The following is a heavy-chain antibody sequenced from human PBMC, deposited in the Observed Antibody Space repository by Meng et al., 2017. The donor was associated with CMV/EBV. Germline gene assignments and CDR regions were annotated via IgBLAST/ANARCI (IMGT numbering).Heavy chain of an antibody. CDR2: IYYSGST. CDR3: ARDLSGQLVPATLNYYYYYGMDV. CDR1: GGSISSYY. J-gene: IGHJ6*02. Sequence: GSLRLSCTVSGGSISSYYWSWIRQPPGKGLEWIGYIYYSGSTNYNPSLKSRVTISVDTSKNQFSLKLSSVTAEDTAVYYCARDLSGQLVPATLNYYYYYGMDVWGQGTTVTVSS. D-gene: IGHD6-6*01. V-gene: IGHV4-59*01.